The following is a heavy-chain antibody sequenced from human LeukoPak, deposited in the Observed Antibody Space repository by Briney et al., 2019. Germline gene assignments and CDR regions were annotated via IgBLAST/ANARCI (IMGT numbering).Heavy chain of an antibody. D-gene: IGHD6-6*01. V-gene: IGHV1-69*01. Sequence: GSSVKVSCKASGGTFSSYAISWVRQAPGQGLEWMGGIIPIFGTANYAQKFQGRVTITADESTSTAYMELSSLRSEDTAVYYCARGAPTYSSSSDYYYYYMDVWGKGTTVTVSS. J-gene: IGHJ6*03. CDR3: ARGAPTYSSSSDYYYYYMDV. CDR2: IIPIFGTA. CDR1: GGTFSSYA.